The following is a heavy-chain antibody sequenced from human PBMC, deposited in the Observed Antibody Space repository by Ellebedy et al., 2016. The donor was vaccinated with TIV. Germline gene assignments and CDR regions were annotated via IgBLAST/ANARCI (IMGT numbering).Heavy chain of an antibody. CDR1: GFTFSSYA. CDR3: ARRGLSPRTYFDY. J-gene: IGHJ4*02. CDR2: IYHSGST. Sequence: ESLKISCAASGFTFSSYAMHWVRQAPGKGLEWIGEIYHSGSTNYNPSLKSRVTISVDKSKNQFSLKLSSVTAADTAVYYCARRGLSPRTYFDYWGQGTLVTVSS. V-gene: IGHV4/OR15-8*01. D-gene: IGHD5/OR15-5a*01.